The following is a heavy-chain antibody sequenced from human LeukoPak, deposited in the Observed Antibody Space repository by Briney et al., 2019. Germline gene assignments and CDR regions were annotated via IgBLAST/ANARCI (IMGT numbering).Heavy chain of an antibody. D-gene: IGHD3-9*01. Sequence: SETLSLTCTVSGGSISSSSYYWGWIRQPPGKGLEWIGSIYYSGSTYYNPSLKSRVTISVDTSKNQFSLKLSSVTAADTAVYYCVPPPLSDILTGYYLEYFDYWGQGTLVTVSS. V-gene: IGHV4-39*01. J-gene: IGHJ4*02. CDR1: GGSISSSSYY. CDR3: VPPPLSDILTGYYLEYFDY. CDR2: IYYSGST.